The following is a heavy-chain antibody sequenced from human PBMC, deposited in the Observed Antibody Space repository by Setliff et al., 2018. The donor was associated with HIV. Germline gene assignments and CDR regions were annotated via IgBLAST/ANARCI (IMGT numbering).Heavy chain of an antibody. J-gene: IGHJ4*02. CDR2: INAGNGNT. Sequence: VKVSCKASGYTFIYYAMHWVRQAPGQRLEWMGWINAGNGNTKYSQKFQGRVTISRDTSASTAYMELSSLRSEDTAVYYCAKGQTEYFYDSSGYYSLGYWGQGTPVTVSS. CDR3: AKGQTEYFYDSSGYYSLGY. CDR1: GYTFIYYA. V-gene: IGHV1-3*01. D-gene: IGHD3-22*01.